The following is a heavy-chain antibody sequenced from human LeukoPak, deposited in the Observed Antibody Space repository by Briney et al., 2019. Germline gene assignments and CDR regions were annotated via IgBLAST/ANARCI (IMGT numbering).Heavy chain of an antibody. CDR2: IYTSGST. J-gene: IGHJ4*02. Sequence: SETLSLTCTVSGGSVTSYHWSWLRQPPGKGLEWIGYIYTSGSTNYNPSLKSRVTISVNASKNQFSLNLRSVTAADTAVYYCARHGSDDYSDYWGQGALVTVSS. CDR3: ARHGSDDYSDY. CDR1: GGSVTSYH. D-gene: IGHD1-26*01. V-gene: IGHV4-4*09.